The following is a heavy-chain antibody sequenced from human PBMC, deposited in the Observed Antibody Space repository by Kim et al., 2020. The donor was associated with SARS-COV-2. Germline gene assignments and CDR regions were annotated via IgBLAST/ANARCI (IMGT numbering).Heavy chain of an antibody. V-gene: IGHV3-74*01. CDR3: ARSRELDV. CDR2: GKNT. J-gene: IGHJ6*02. D-gene: IGHD2-2*01. Sequence: GKNTIYADSVKGRFTGSRDNAKNTLYLQMNSLRAEDTAVYYCARSRELDVWGQGTTVTVSS.